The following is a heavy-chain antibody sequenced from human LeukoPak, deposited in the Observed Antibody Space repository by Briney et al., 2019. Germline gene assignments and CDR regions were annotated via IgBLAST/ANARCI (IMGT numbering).Heavy chain of an antibody. Sequence: GGSLRLSCAASGFTFSRFWMHWVRQAPGKGLMWVSRINGEGTSTAYADSVKGRFSVSRDNAQNTLYLQMNSLRVEDTAVYFCARIRVTDYVWGSSKGFDPWGQGTLVTVSS. D-gene: IGHD3-16*01. CDR2: INGEGTST. CDR3: ARIRVTDYVWGSSKGFDP. CDR1: GFTFSRFW. J-gene: IGHJ5*02. V-gene: IGHV3-74*03.